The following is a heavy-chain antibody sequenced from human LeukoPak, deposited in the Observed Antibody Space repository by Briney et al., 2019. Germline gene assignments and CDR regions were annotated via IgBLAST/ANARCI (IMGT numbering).Heavy chain of an antibody. CDR2: IRYDGSNK. V-gene: IGHV3-30*02. CDR1: GFTFSSYG. Sequence: GGSLRLSCAASGFTFSSYGMHWVRQAPGKGLEWVAFIRYDGSNKYYADSVKGRFTISRDNSKNTLYLQMNSLRAEDTAVYYCARNKYHGGYCFDYWGQGTLVTVSS. J-gene: IGHJ4*02. D-gene: IGHD1/OR15-1a*01. CDR3: ARNKYHGGYCFDY.